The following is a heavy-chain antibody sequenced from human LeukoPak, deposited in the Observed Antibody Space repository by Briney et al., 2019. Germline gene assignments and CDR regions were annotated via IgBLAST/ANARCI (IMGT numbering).Heavy chain of an antibody. D-gene: IGHD3-22*01. V-gene: IGHV1-3*01. CDR1: GYTFTSYA. CDR3: ARVGYYYDSSGYYLGY. J-gene: IGHJ4*02. CDR2: INAGNGNT. Sequence: ASVKVSCKPSGYTFTSYAMHWVRQAPGQRLEWMGWINAGNGNTKYSQKFQGRVTITRDTSASTAYMELSSLRSEDTAVYYCARVGYYYDSSGYYLGYWGQGTLVTVSS.